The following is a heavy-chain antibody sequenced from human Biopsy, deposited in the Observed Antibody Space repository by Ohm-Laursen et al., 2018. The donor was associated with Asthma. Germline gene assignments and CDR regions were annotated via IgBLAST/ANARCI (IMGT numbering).Heavy chain of an antibody. V-gene: IGHV4-59*07. D-gene: IGHD6-19*01. Sequence: SDTLSLTCCVYGGSISSFYWSWIRQSPEKGLEWMGYVYWTGSTNYNPSLKSRITMSVDTSKNRMFLELTSVTAADTAIYYCVRAVRNEQWLAPFDYCGQGTLVTVSS. CDR2: VYWTGST. J-gene: IGHJ4*02. CDR1: GGSISSFY. CDR3: VRAVRNEQWLAPFDY.